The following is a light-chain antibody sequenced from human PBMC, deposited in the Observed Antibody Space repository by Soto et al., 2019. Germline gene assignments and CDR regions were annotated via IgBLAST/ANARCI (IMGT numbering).Light chain of an antibody. V-gene: IGLV2-14*01. CDR3: SSFTSSSTFV. J-gene: IGLJ1*01. CDR2: EVT. Sequence: QSVLAQPASVSGSPGQSITISCTGTGTDVGGYNYVSWYQQHPGKAPNLMIYEVTNRPSGVSNRFSGSKSGSTASLTISGLQPEDEADYYCSSFTSSSTFVFGTGTKLTVL. CDR1: GTDVGGYNY.